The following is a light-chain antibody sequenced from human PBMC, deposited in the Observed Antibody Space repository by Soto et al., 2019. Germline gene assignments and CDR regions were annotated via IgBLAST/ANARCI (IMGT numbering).Light chain of an antibody. CDR3: CSYTTSSTYV. J-gene: IGLJ1*01. V-gene: IGLV2-14*01. Sequence: QSLLTQPASVSGSPGQSITISCTGTSSDVGGYNYVSWYQQHPGKAPKLMIYEVSYRPSGVSNRFSGSKSGNTASLTISGLQAEDEADYYCCSYTTSSTYVFGTGTKLTVL. CDR2: EVS. CDR1: SSDVGGYNY.